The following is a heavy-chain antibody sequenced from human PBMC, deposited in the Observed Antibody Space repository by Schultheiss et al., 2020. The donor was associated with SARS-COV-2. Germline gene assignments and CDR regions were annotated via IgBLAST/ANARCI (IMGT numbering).Heavy chain of an antibody. CDR2: ISHDSIWR. CDR3: TRSLPAPSTTTRFPFDL. J-gene: IGHJ3*01. V-gene: IGHV3-30*03. CDR1: AFTFSSYA. D-gene: IGHD3-3*01. Sequence: GGSLRLSCAGSAFTFSSYAMHWVRQSPGKGLEWLTAISHDSIWRHFADSVYGRFTISRDNSRDTTYLQMNSLRLEDTGVYFCTRSLPAPSTTTRFPFDLWGHGTMVTVSS.